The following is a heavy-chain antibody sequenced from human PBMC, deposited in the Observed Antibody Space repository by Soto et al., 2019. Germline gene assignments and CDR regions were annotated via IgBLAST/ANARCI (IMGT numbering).Heavy chain of an antibody. D-gene: IGHD6-19*01. J-gene: IGHJ4*02. V-gene: IGHV3-30*18. CDR1: GFTFSSYA. CDR3: VKDGVSGWSDYFFDY. Sequence: QVHLVEAGGGVVQPGRSLRLSCAASGFTFSSYAMHWDRRTPGKGLECVALISYDGINKYYADSVKGRFTVSRDNSKSTLYLQMNSLSAEDTAVYYCVKDGVSGWSDYFFDYWGQGTLVTVSS. CDR2: ISYDGINK.